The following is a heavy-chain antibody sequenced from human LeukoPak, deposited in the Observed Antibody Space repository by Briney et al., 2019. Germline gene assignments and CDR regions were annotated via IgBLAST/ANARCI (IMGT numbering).Heavy chain of an antibody. CDR1: GFTFSSYV. CDR2: ISSNGDST. V-gene: IGHV3-64D*06. CDR3: VGAGTLDY. D-gene: IGHD3/OR15-3a*01. J-gene: IGHJ4*02. Sequence: PRGSLRLSCSASGFTFSSYVMHWVRQAPGKGLDSVSVISSNGDSTYYADSVKGRFTISRDNSKNTLYLQMSSLRAEDTAVYYCVGAGTLDYWGQGTLATVSS.